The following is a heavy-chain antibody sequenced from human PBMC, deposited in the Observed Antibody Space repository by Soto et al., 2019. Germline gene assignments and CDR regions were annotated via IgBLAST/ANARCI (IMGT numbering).Heavy chain of an antibody. Sequence: EVQLVESGGGLVQPGGSLRLSCAASGFTFNRYWMKWVRQAPGRGLEWMGNINQDGSEKHHVDSVKGTFTISRDNAKDSVYLQVNSMKAEDTAMYYCARGGYDYSNPFDYWGQGTLVTVSS. D-gene: IGHD4-4*01. V-gene: IGHV3-7*04. CDR3: ARGGYDYSNPFDY. CDR2: INQDGSEK. J-gene: IGHJ4*02. CDR1: GFTFNRYW.